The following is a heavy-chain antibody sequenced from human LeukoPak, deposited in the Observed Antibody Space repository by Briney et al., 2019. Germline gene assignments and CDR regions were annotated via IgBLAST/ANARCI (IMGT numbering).Heavy chain of an antibody. V-gene: IGHV3-23*01. J-gene: IGHJ4*02. CDR1: GFTFSSYA. CDR2: ISGSGGST. Sequence: QPGGSLRLSCAASGFTFSSYAMSWVRQAPGKGLEWVSAISGSGGSTYYADSVKGRFTISRDNSKNTLYLQMNSLRAEDTAVYYCAKAITMIVVVNYHYWGQGTLVTVSS. CDR3: AKAITMIVVVNYHY. D-gene: IGHD3-22*01.